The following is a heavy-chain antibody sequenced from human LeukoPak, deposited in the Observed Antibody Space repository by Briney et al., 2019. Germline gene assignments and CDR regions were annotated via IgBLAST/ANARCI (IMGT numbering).Heavy chain of an antibody. CDR1: GGSITSGGYY. CDR2: ISHSGST. D-gene: IGHD6-19*01. CDR3: ARVRSSGLNDY. Sequence: SETLSLTCTVSGGSITSGGYYWSWIRQPPGKGLEWIGYISHSGSTYYNPSLKSRVTISVDTSKNQFSLKLSSVTAADTAVYYCARVRSSGLNDYWGQGTLVTVSS. J-gene: IGHJ4*02. V-gene: IGHV4-30-2*01.